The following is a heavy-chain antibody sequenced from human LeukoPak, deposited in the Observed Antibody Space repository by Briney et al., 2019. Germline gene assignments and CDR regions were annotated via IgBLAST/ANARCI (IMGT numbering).Heavy chain of an antibody. V-gene: IGHV3-21*01. D-gene: IGHD5-24*01. CDR1: GFTFSCYS. Sequence: GGSLRLSCAASGFTFSCYSMNWVRQAPGRGLEWVLSISSSSSYIYYADSVKGRFTISRDNAKNSLYLQMNSLRAEDTAVYYCARGRWLQLYGMDVWGQGTTVTVSS. J-gene: IGHJ6*02. CDR3: ARGRWLQLYGMDV. CDR2: ISSSSSYI.